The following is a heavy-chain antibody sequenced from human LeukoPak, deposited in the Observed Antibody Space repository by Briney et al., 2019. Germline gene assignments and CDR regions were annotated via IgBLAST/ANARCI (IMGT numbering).Heavy chain of an antibody. Sequence: GSSVKVSSTASGGTFSSYAISWVRQAPGQGLEWMGGIIPIFGTANYAQKFQGRVTITADKSTGTAYMELSSLRSEDTAVYYCARDKGGYSGYVSFDYWGQGTLVTVSS. CDR3: ARDKGGYSGYVSFDY. V-gene: IGHV1-69*06. D-gene: IGHD5-12*01. CDR1: GGTFSSYA. CDR2: IIPIFGTA. J-gene: IGHJ4*02.